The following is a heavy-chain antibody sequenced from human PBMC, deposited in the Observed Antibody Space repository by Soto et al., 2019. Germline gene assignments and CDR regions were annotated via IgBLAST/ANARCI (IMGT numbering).Heavy chain of an antibody. CDR3: ARDRPNIYYDSSGYPDY. CDR1: GYTFTSYG. Sequence: GASVKVSCKASGYTFTSYGISWVRQAPGQGLEWMGWISAYNGNTNYAQKLQGRVTMTTDTSTSTAYMELRSLRSDDTAVYYCARDRPNIYYDSSGYPDYWGQGTLVTVSS. V-gene: IGHV1-18*01. J-gene: IGHJ4*02. D-gene: IGHD3-22*01. CDR2: ISAYNGNT.